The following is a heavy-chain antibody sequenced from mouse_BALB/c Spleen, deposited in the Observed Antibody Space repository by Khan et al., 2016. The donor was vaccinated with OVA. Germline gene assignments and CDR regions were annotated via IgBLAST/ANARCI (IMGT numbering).Heavy chain of an antibody. Sequence: EVQLQESGPGLVKPSQSLSLTCTVTGYSITSDYAWNWIRQFPGNKLEWMGYISYSGSTSYNPSLKSRISITRDTSKNQFFLQLNSVTTEYRATYYCARAVYFDYWGQGTTLTVSS. CDR3: ARAVYFDY. CDR1: GYSITSDYA. CDR2: ISYSGST. J-gene: IGHJ2*01. V-gene: IGHV3-2*02.